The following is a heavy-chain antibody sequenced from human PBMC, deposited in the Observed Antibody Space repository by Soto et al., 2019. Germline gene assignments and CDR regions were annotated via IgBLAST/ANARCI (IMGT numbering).Heavy chain of an antibody. J-gene: IGHJ4*02. D-gene: IGHD6-19*01. Sequence: PSETLSLTCAVSGYSITTGSYWGWIRQPPGKGLEWIGSISQSGSSYYNPSLKSRLTILIDTSKNQFSLKLSSVTAADTAVYYCARRHSRGWFTYDYWGQGALVTVSS. CDR3: ARRHSRGWFTYDY. CDR1: GYSITTGSY. V-gene: IGHV4-38-2*01. CDR2: ISQSGSS.